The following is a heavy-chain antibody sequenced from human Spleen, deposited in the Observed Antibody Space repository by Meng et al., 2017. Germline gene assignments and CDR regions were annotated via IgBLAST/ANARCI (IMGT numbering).Heavy chain of an antibody. V-gene: IGHV1-2*06. Sequence: VQLVQSWAEVKKPGASVKVSCKPSGYNFPDYYIHWVRRAPGQGLEWMGRINPKNGDTHYAQKFQARVTMTGDTSISTAYMELSGLRSDDTAMYYCARDEDISAAGKLFGDYWGQGTLVTVPS. J-gene: IGHJ4*02. CDR1: GYNFPDYY. D-gene: IGHD6-25*01. CDR3: ARDEDISAAGKLFGDY. CDR2: INPKNGDT.